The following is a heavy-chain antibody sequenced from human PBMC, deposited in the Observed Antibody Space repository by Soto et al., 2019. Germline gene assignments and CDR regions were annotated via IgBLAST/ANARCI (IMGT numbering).Heavy chain of an antibody. Sequence: SGPTLVNPTQTLTLTCTVSGFSLSGTGMRVTWIRQPPGKALEWLARIDWEDTKLYSTSLKTRLSISKDTSKNQVVLTMTNMDPADTATYYCARAFYGMDVWGQGTTVTVSS. CDR1: GFSLSGTGMR. J-gene: IGHJ6*02. CDR2: IDWEDTK. V-gene: IGHV2-70*04. CDR3: ARAFYGMDV.